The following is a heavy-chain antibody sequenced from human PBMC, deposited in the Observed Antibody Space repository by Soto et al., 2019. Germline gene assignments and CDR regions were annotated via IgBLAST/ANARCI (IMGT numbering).Heavy chain of an antibody. CDR1: GGSISSSSYY. V-gene: IGHV4-39*01. J-gene: IGHJ4*02. CDR3: ARWVDFWSGYVDY. Sequence: SETLSLTCTVSGGSISSSSYYWGWIRQPPGKGLEWIGSIYYSGSTYYNPSLKSRVTISVDTSKNQFSLKLSSVTAADTAVYYCARWVDFWSGYVDYWGQGTLVTVSS. D-gene: IGHD3-3*01. CDR2: IYYSGST.